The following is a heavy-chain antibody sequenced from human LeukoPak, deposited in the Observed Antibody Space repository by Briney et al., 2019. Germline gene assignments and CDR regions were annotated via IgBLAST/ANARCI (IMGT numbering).Heavy chain of an antibody. CDR2: IRYDGSNK. D-gene: IGHD6-6*01. CDR3: AKDGAAQVSLVYYSYYYMDV. Sequence: GGSLRLSCAASGFTFSSYGMHWVREAPGKGLEWGAFIRYDGSNKYYADSVKGRFTISRDNSKNTLYLQMNSLRAEDTAVYYCAKDGAAQVSLVYYSYYYMDVWGKGTTVTVSS. V-gene: IGHV3-30*02. CDR1: GFTFSSYG. J-gene: IGHJ6*03.